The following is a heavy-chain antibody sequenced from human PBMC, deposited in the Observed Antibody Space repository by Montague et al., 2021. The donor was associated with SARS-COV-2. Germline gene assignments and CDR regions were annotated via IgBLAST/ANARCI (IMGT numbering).Heavy chain of an antibody. CDR1: GDSVSNDRYY. CDR2: LHFLGNT. D-gene: IGHD3-10*01. V-gene: IGHV4-39*01. J-gene: IGHJ5*02. Sequence: SETLSLTCTVSGDSVSNDRYYWGLLRPSPGKVLEWVGTLHFLGNTYYRPSLNRLATMSVDTSKNQPSLRLTSVTASDTAIYYCESCAMIRGDFTSWFDLWGQGTLVTVSS. CDR3: ESCAMIRGDFTSWFDL.